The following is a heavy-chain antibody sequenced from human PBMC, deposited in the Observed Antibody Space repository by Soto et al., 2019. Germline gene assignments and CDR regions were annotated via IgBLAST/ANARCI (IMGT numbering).Heavy chain of an antibody. CDR1: GYTFTSYG. J-gene: IGHJ6*02. CDR2: ISAYNGNT. CDR3: ARSSSLRYFDWLLWYGSGMDV. Sequence: GASVKVSCKASGYTFTSYGISWVRQAPGQGLEWMGWISAYNGNTNYAQKLQGRVTMTTDTSTSTAYMELRSLRSDDTAVYYCARSSSLRYFDWLLWYGSGMDVWGQGTTVTVSS. V-gene: IGHV1-18*01. D-gene: IGHD3-9*01.